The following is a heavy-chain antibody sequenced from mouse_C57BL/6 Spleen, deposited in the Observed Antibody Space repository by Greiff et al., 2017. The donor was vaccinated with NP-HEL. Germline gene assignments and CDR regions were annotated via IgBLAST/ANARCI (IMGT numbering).Heavy chain of an antibody. J-gene: IGHJ2*01. V-gene: IGHV1-81*01. CDR2: IYPRSGNT. CDR3: ARLSWDDPSFDY. CDR1: GYTFTSYG. Sequence: QVHVKQSGAELARPGASVKLSCKASGYTFTSYGISWVKQRTGQGLEWIGEIYPRSGNTYYNEKFKGKATLTADKSSSTAYMELRSLTSEDSAVYFCARLSWDDPSFDYWGQGTTLTVSS. D-gene: IGHD4-1*01.